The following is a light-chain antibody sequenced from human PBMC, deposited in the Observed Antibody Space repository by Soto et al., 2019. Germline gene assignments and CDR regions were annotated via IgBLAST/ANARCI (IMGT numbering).Light chain of an antibody. CDR1: SSDVGGYNY. CDR2: EVS. J-gene: IGLJ1*01. V-gene: IGLV2-8*01. Sequence: QSALTQPPSASGSPGQSVTISCTGTSSDVGGYNYVSWYQQHPGKAPKLIIYEVSKRPSGVPDRFSGSKSGNTASLTVSGLQAEDEADYYCTSYAVTYSFFYVFGTGTKLTVL. CDR3: TSYAVTYSFFYV.